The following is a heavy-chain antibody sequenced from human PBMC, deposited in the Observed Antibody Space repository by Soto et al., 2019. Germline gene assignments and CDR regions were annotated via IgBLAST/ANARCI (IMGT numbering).Heavy chain of an antibody. V-gene: IGHV3-11*01. Sequence: PGGSLRLSCAASGFTFSDYYMSWIRQAPGKGLEWVSYISSSGSTIYYADSVKGRFTISRDNAKNSLYLQMNSLRAEDTAVYYCARDRIDDYSGSYYHWGQGTLVTVSS. CDR2: ISSSGSTI. J-gene: IGHJ5*02. CDR3: ARDRIDDYSGSYYH. D-gene: IGHD1-26*01. CDR1: GFTFSDYY.